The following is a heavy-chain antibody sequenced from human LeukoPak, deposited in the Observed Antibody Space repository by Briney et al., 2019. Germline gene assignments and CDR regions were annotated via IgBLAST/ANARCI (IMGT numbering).Heavy chain of an antibody. CDR3: ARGPPRGKYYYMDV. CDR1: GFTFSSFD. CDR2: IGTASDT. V-gene: IGHV3-13*01. J-gene: IGHJ6*03. D-gene: IGHD1-1*01. Sequence: PGGSLLLSCAASGFTFSSFDMHWGRPPTGQGLEWVSTIGTASDTYYPGSVEGRFTLSRDNAKNSLYLQMNSLTAGDTAVYYCARGPPRGKYYYMDVWGKGTTVTVSS.